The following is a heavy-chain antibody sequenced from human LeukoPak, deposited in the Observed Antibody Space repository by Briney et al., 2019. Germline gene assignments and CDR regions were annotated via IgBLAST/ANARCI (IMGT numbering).Heavy chain of an antibody. D-gene: IGHD6-6*01. CDR2: ISGSGGST. CDR3: ARDMTSTPQAARGGGY. Sequence: PGGSLRLSCAASGFTFSSYAMSWVRQAPGKGLEWVSAISGSGGSTYYADSVKGRFTISRDNSKNTLYLQMNSLRAEDTAVYYCARDMTSTPQAARGGGYWGQGTLVTVSS. CDR1: GFTFSSYA. J-gene: IGHJ4*02. V-gene: IGHV3-23*01.